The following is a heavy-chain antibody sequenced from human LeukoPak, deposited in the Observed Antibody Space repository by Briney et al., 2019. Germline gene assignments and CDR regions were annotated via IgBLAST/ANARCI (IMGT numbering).Heavy chain of an antibody. V-gene: IGHV4-59*01. J-gene: IGHJ4*02. Sequence: SETLSLTCTVSGGSISSYYWSWIRQPPGKGLEWIGFIYYSGSANYNPSLRSRVTISVDTSKNQFSLKLTSVTAADTAVYYCARTGVVATSYFFDYWGQGTLVTVSS. D-gene: IGHD5-12*01. CDR3: ARTGVVATSYFFDY. CDR2: IYYSGSA. CDR1: GGSISSYY.